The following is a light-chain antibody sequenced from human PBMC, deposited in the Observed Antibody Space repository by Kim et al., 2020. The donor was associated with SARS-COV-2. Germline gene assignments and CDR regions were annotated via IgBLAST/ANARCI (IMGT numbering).Light chain of an antibody. J-gene: IGKJ4*01. Sequence: GERATHDWRASQSGSSYVAWDQQKPGQAPRLLIYDASNRATGIPARFSGSGSGTDFTLTISSLEPEDFAVYYCQQRSNWPLTFGGGTKVDIK. CDR2: DAS. CDR3: QQRSNWPLT. CDR1: QSGSSY. V-gene: IGKV3-11*01.